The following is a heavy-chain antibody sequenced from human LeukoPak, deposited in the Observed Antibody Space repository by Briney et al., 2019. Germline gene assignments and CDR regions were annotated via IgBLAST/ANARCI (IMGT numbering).Heavy chain of an antibody. CDR1: GFTFSNYW. CDR2: IKSDGSSA. D-gene: IGHD6-19*01. CDR3: ARGISLSSGWYRAHAFDI. V-gene: IGHV3-74*01. Sequence: GGSLRLSCAASGFTFSNYWMHWVRQAPGKGLVWVSRIKSDGSSATYADSVKGRFTISRDNAKNSLYLQMNSLRAEDTAVYYCARGISLSSGWYRAHAFDIWGQGTMVTVSS. J-gene: IGHJ3*02.